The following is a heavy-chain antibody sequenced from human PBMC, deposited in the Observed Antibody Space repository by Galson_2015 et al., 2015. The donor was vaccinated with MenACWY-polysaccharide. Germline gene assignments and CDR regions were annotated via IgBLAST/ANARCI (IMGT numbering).Heavy chain of an antibody. CDR1: GFSLGAWY. CDR2: ISKSGDSI. V-gene: IGHV3-11*01. J-gene: IGHJ6*02. Sequence: SLRLSCAASGFSLGAWYMSWIRQAPGKGLEWLSYISKSGDSIYYADSVKGRFTISRDNARNSLYLQMNSLEAEDTAIYYCARGHSGFDVWGQGTPVTVSS. CDR3: ARGHSGFDV.